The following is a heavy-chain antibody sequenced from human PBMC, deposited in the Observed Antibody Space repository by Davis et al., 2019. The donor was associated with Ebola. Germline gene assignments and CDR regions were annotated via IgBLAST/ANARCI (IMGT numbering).Heavy chain of an antibody. CDR3: ARKRGTTVTTDNWFDP. D-gene: IGHD4-17*01. V-gene: IGHV1-8*02. J-gene: IGHJ5*02. CDR2: MNPNSGNT. Sequence: AASVKVSCKASGGTFSSYAISWVRQAPGQGLEWMGWMNPNSGNTGYAQKFQGRVTMTRNTSISTAYMELSSLRSEDTAVYYCARKRGTTVTTDNWFDPWGQGTLVTVSS. CDR1: GGTFSSYA.